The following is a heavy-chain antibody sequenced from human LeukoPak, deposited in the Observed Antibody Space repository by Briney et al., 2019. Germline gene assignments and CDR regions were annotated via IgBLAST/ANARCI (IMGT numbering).Heavy chain of an antibody. CDR1: GFTFSSYS. CDR3: ASGSINSAAGLIVFDY. V-gene: IGHV3-21*01. D-gene: IGHD6-13*01. Sequence: GGSLRLSCAASGFTFSSYSMNWVRQAPGKGLEWVSFISSSGTYIYYADSMKGRFTISRDNAKNSLYLQMNSLRAEDTAVYYCASGSINSAAGLIVFDYWGQGTLVTVSS. J-gene: IGHJ4*02. CDR2: ISSSGTYI.